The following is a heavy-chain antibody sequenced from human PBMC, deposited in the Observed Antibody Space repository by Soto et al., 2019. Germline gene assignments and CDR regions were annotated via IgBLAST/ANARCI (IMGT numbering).Heavy chain of an antibody. Sequence: PGXSLKISCKGSGYSFPSYWIGWVRQMPGKGLEWMGIIYPGDSDTRYSPSFQGQVTISADKSISTAYLQWSSLKASDTAMYYCARLDPGWFGMNYYGMDVWGQGTTVTVSS. CDR3: ARLDPGWFGMNYYGMDV. J-gene: IGHJ6*02. CDR2: IYPGDSDT. D-gene: IGHD3-10*01. V-gene: IGHV5-51*01. CDR1: GYSFPSYW.